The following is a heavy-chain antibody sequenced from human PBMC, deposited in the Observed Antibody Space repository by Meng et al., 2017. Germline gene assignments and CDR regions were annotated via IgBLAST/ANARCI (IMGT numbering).Heavy chain of an antibody. V-gene: IGHV3-23*01. Sequence: ESLKISCAASGFTFSSYAMSWVRQAPGKGLEWVSAISGSGGSTYHADSVKGRFTISRDNSKNTLYQQMNSQRAEDTAVYYCAKDERGLWELLPYHYYGMDVWGQGTTVTVSS. CDR3: AKDERGLWELLPYHYYGMDV. D-gene: IGHD1-26*01. CDR2: ISGSGGST. CDR1: GFTFSSYA. J-gene: IGHJ6*02.